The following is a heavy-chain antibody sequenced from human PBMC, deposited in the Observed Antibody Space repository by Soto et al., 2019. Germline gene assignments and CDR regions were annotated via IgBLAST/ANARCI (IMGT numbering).Heavy chain of an antibody. Sequence: QVQLQQRGAGLLKPSETLSLTCAFYGGSFSGYYWSWIRQPPGKGLEWIGEINPSGSTNYNPSLKSRVTLSGDTSKNQCTLKLSYVTAADTAVYYCARKTRLVTLYNWFAPWGQGTLVTVSS. CDR2: INPSGST. V-gene: IGHV4-34*01. D-gene: IGHD3-9*01. CDR3: ARKTRLVTLYNWFAP. CDR1: GGSFSGYY. J-gene: IGHJ5*02.